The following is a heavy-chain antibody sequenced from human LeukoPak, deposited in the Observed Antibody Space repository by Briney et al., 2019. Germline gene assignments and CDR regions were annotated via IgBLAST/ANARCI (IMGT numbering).Heavy chain of an antibody. V-gene: IGHV4-59*08. CDR2: IYYSGST. J-gene: IGHJ4*02. CDR3: ARHVNTMVRGPFDY. CDR1: GGSISSYY. Sequence: PSETLSLTCTVSGGSISSYYWSWIRQPPGKGLEWIGYIYYSGSTNYNPSLKSRVTISVDTSKNQFSLKLSSVTAADTAVYYCARHVNTMVRGPFDYWGQGKLVTVSS. D-gene: IGHD3-10*01.